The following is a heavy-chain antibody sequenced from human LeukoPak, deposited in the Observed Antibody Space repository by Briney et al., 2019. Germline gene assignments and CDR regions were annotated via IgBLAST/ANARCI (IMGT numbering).Heavy chain of an antibody. CDR1: GYSVNSGYY. V-gene: IGHV4-38-2*01. Sequence: PSETPSLTCVVSGYSVNSGYYWGWIRQPPGKGLEWIGSFYHTGSTYYNPSLKSRVTISVDASKNQVFLNLTSVTASDTAVYYCARCFDWAPPLSYYYYLDVWGKGTTVTVSS. D-gene: IGHD3-9*01. J-gene: IGHJ6*03. CDR2: FYHTGST. CDR3: ARCFDWAPPLSYYYYLDV.